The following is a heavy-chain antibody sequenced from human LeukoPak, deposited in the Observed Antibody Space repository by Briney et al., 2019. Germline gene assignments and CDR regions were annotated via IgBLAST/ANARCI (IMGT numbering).Heavy chain of an antibody. CDR2: IYYSGST. J-gene: IGHJ3*02. CDR3: ARGGDYCSSTSCYLMAFDI. CDR1: GGSISSSSYH. Sequence: SETLSLTCTVSGGSISSSSYHWGWIRQPPGKGLEWIGSIYYSGSTYYNPSLKSRVTISVDTSKNQFSLKLSSVTAADTAVYYCARGGDYCSSTSCYLMAFDIWGQGTMVTVSS. D-gene: IGHD2-2*01. V-gene: IGHV4-39*07.